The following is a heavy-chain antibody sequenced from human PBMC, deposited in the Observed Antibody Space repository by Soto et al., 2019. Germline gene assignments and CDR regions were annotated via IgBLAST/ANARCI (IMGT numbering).Heavy chain of an antibody. D-gene: IGHD6-6*01. CDR1: GFTFSSYA. V-gene: IGHV3-30-3*01. Sequence: GGSLRLSCAASGFTFSSYAMHWVRQAPGKGLEWVAVISYDGSNKYYADSVKGRFTISRDNSKNTLYLQMNSLRAEDTAVYYCARDLNLGGQLAPRRYYYYGMDVWGQGTTVTVSS. CDR3: ARDLNLGGQLAPRRYYYYGMDV. J-gene: IGHJ6*02. CDR2: ISYDGSNK.